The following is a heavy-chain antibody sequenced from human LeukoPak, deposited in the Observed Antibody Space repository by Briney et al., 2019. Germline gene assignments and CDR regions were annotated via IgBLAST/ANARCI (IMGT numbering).Heavy chain of an antibody. CDR3: AKTVTGYWFFDL. J-gene: IGHJ2*01. Sequence: GGSLRLSCAASGFTFSTYAMSWVRQAPGKGLEWVSDITDSGGGTFYTDSVKGRFTISRDNSKNTLYLQMDRLRVEDTAVYYCAKTVTGYWFFDLWGRGTLVTVSS. CDR2: ITDSGGGT. D-gene: IGHD3-9*01. CDR1: GFTFSTYA. V-gene: IGHV3-23*01.